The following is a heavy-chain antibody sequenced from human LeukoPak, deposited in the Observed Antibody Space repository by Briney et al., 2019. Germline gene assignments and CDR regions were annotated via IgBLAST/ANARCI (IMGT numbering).Heavy chain of an antibody. V-gene: IGHV3-7*03. D-gene: IGHD6-13*01. Sequence: GGSLRLSCAASGFTFSRYWMNWVRQAPGQGLEWVANIKEDGSEKNYVDSVKGRFTISRDNAKNSLYLQMNSLRAEDTAVYYCARGGSSWGDYWGQGTLVTVPS. CDR2: IKEDGSEK. CDR1: GFTFSRYW. J-gene: IGHJ4*02. CDR3: ARGGSSWGDY.